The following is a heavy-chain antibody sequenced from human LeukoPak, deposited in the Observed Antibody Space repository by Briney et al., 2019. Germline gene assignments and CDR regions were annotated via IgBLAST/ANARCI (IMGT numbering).Heavy chain of an antibody. J-gene: IGHJ4*02. CDR3: ARFSSSNGNWYPEDN. D-gene: IGHD6-13*01. V-gene: IGHV4-4*07. CDR2: IYSDGNT. Sequence: SETLSLTCTVSGGSISRYYWSWIRQPAGKGLEWIGRIYSDGNTNYNPSFKSRVTMSVDTSRNQFSLRLTSVTAADTAVYYCARFSSSNGNWYPEDNWGQRTPVTVSS. CDR1: GGSISRYY.